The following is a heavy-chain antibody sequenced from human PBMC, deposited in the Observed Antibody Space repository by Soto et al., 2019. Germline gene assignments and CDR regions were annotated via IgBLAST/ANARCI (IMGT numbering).Heavy chain of an antibody. V-gene: IGHV1-69*06. J-gene: IGHJ6*02. CDR2: IIPIFGTA. CDR1: GGTFSSYA. D-gene: IGHD2-2*01. CDR3: AREVPEQTLLEDWYYYYGMDV. Sequence: GASVKVSCKASGGTFSSYAISWVRQAPGQGLEWMGGIIPIFGTANYAQKFQGRVTITADKSTSTAYMELSSLRSEDTAVYYCAREVPEQTLLEDWYYYYGMDVWGQGTTVTVSS.